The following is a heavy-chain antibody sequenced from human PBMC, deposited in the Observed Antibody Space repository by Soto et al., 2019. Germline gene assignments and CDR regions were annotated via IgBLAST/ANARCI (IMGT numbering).Heavy chain of an antibody. CDR2: ISGSGGST. CDR3: AKDIGSGRPHRYGMDV. CDR1: GFTFSSYA. D-gene: IGHD3-10*01. V-gene: IGHV3-23*01. Sequence: QLGGSLRLSCAASGFTFSSYAMSWVRQAPGKGLEWVSAISGSGGSTYYADSVKGRFTISRDNSKNTLYLQMNSLRAEDTAVYYCAKDIGSGRPHRYGMDVWGQGTTVTVSS. J-gene: IGHJ6*02.